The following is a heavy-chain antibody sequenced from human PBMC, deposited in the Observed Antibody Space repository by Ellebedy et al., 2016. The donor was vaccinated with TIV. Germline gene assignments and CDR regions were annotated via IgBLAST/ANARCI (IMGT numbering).Heavy chain of an antibody. CDR2: INPDNGDT. V-gene: IGHV1-3*01. D-gene: IGHD2-15*01. Sequence: AASVKVSCKTSGYTFSRHGLNWVRQAPGQGLEWMGWINPDNGDTKHSQKFQARVTITRDTSASTAYMDLSSLRSEDKAVYHCARARGGCSGDGCYSDFDFWGQGTLVTVSS. CDR3: ARARGGCSGDGCYSDFDF. J-gene: IGHJ4*02. CDR1: GYTFSRHG.